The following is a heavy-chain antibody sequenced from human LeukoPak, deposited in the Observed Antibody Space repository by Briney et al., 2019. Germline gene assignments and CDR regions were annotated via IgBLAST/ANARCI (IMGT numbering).Heavy chain of an antibody. J-gene: IGHJ4*02. V-gene: IGHV3-11*01. CDR1: GFPFSDYY. Sequence: GSLRLSCAASGFPFSDYYMSWIRQAPGKGLEWVSYISSSGSTIYYADSVKGRFTISRDNAKNSLFLQMNSLRAEDTAVYYCARETYSGSYLVDYWGQGTLVTVSS. CDR3: ARETYSGSYLVDY. D-gene: IGHD1-26*01. CDR2: ISSSGSTI.